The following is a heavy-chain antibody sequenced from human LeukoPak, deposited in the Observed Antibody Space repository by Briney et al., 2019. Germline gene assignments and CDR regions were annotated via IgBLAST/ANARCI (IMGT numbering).Heavy chain of an antibody. CDR3: ARRQYYDFRSGYRYYFDY. Sequence: ASVKVSCKASGYTFTVYYMHWVRQAPGQGLEWMGWINPNSGGTNYAQKFQGRVTMTRDTSISTAHMELSRLTSDDTAVYYCARRQYYDFRSGYRYYFDYWGQGTLVTVSS. CDR1: GYTFTVYY. J-gene: IGHJ4*02. CDR2: INPNSGGT. V-gene: IGHV1-2*02. D-gene: IGHD3-3*01.